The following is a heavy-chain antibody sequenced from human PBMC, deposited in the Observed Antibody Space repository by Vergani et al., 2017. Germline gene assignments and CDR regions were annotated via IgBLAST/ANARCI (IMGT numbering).Heavy chain of an antibody. CDR3: ARSYGSGSYGYYYYMDV. J-gene: IGHJ6*03. V-gene: IGHV1-2*02. CDR1: GYTFTDYY. D-gene: IGHD3-10*01. CDR2: INPNSGGT. Sequence: QVQLVQSGAEVKKPGASVKVSCKASGYTFTDYYMHWVRQAPGQGLEWMGWINPNSGGTNYAQKFQGRVTMTRDTSISTAYMELSRLRSDDTAVYYCARSYGSGSYGYYYYMDVWGKGTTVTVSS.